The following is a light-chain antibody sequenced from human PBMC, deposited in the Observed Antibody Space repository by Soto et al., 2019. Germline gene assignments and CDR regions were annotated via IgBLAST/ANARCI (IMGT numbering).Light chain of an antibody. V-gene: IGLV2-14*01. CDR3: ISYTGSSTYYV. CDR1: RSDIGSYNY. CDR2: GVS. Sequence: QSALAQPASVSGSPGQSITISCSGTRSDIGSYNYVAWYQQFPGKTPKILIYGVSNRPSGVSSRFSGSKSGNTASLTISGLQAEDEADHYCISYTGSSTYYVFGSGTKV. J-gene: IGLJ1*01.